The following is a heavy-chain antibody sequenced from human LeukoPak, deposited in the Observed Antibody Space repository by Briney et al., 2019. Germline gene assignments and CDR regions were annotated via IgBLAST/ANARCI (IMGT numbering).Heavy chain of an antibody. Sequence: ASVKVSCKASGYTFTSYYIHWVRQAPGQGLEWMGIINPSGGSTSYAQKFQGRVTMTRDTSTSTVCMELSSLRSEDTAVYYCARDRGDYGVSYYFDYWGEGTLVTVSS. V-gene: IGHV1-46*01. CDR3: ARDRGDYGVSYYFDY. CDR2: INPSGGST. CDR1: GYTFTSYY. J-gene: IGHJ4*02. D-gene: IGHD4-17*01.